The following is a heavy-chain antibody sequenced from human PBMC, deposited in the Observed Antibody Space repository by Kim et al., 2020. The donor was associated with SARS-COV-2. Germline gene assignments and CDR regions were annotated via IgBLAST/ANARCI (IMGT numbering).Heavy chain of an antibody. CDR1: GFTFSDYY. CDR2: IGTDSRYT. J-gene: IGHJ6*02. V-gene: IGHV3-11*05. Sequence: GGSLRLSCAASGFTFSDYYMSWIRQAPGKGLEWVSYIGTDSRYTAYAESVMGRFTVSRDNAKNSLYLQMSSLRAEDTAVYYCARGGGDSYYYGMDVWGHGTTVTVSS. CDR3: ARGGGDSYYYGMDV.